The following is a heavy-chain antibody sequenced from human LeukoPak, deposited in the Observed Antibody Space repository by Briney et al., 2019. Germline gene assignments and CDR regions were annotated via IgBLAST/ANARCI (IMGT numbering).Heavy chain of an antibody. CDR2: IYYSGST. CDR1: DGSISSSSYY. D-gene: IGHD3-16*01. Sequence: PSETLSLTCTVSDGSISSSSYYWGWIRQPPGKGLEWIGSIYYSGSTYYNPSLKSRVTISVDTSKNQFSLKLSSVTAADTAVYYCARHGGNTHWGQGTLVTVSS. CDR3: ARHGGNTH. J-gene: IGHJ4*02. V-gene: IGHV4-39*01.